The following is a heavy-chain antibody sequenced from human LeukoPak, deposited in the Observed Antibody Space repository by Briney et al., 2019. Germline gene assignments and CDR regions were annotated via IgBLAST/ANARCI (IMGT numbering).Heavy chain of an antibody. J-gene: IGHJ4*02. Sequence: GGSLRLSCAASGFIVSNNYMSWVRQAPGKGLEWVSVIYSSGSTYYADSVKGRFTISRDNSKNTLYLQMNSLRAEDTAVYYCARSKPRSRGWWGVPAAIDLDYWGQGTLVTVSS. D-gene: IGHD2-2*01. CDR3: ARSKPRSRGWWGVPAAIDLDY. CDR2: IYSSGST. CDR1: GFIVSNNY. V-gene: IGHV3-53*01.